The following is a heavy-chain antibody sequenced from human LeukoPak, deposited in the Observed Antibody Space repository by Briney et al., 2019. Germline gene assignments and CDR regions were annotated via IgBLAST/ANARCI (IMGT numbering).Heavy chain of an antibody. D-gene: IGHD6-19*01. Sequence: GGSLRLSCAASGFTFSSYAMHWVRQAPGKGLGWVAVISYDGSNKYYADSVKGRFTISRDNSKNTLYLQMNSLRAEDTAVYYCARDRSSGWYVYYYGMDVWGQGTTVTVSS. V-gene: IGHV3-30-3*01. J-gene: IGHJ6*02. CDR1: GFTFSSYA. CDR2: ISYDGSNK. CDR3: ARDRSSGWYVYYYGMDV.